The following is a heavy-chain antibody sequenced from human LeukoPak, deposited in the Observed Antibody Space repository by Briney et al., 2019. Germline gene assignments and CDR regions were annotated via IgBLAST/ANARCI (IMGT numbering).Heavy chain of an antibody. Sequence: GASVKVSCKASGYTFTGYYMHWVRQAPGQGLEWMGWIDPNSGGTNYAQKFQGRVTMTRDTSISTAYMELSRLRSDDTAVYYRARPPLRGYSGYDPFDYWGQGTLVTVSS. D-gene: IGHD5-12*01. CDR3: ARPPLRGYSGYDPFDY. V-gene: IGHV1-2*02. CDR1: GYTFTGYY. J-gene: IGHJ4*02. CDR2: IDPNSGGT.